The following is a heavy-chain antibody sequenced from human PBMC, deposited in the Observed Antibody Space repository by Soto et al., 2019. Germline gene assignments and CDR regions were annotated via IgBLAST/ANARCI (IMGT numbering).Heavy chain of an antibody. D-gene: IGHD2-15*01. Sequence: PGGSLRLSCAASGFTFSSYSMNWVRQAPGKGLEWVSSITSSSSYKYYADSVKGRFTISRDTAKNTLYLEMNSLRVEDTAVYYCARDDVLCDGGRCYGIPLDVWGKGTTVTVSS. V-gene: IGHV3-21*01. CDR2: ITSSSSYK. CDR1: GFTFSSYS. CDR3: ARDDVLCDGGRCYGIPLDV. J-gene: IGHJ6*04.